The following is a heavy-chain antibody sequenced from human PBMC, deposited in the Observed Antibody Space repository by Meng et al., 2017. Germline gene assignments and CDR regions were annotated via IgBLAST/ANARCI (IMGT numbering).Heavy chain of an antibody. CDR1: GFTVSSNY. CDR3: ARARAGYSYGYQGFDP. CDR2: IYSGGST. V-gene: IGHV3-53*04. J-gene: IGHJ5*02. Sequence: VSRVEWEVVLVQPGGPRVLSCAASGFTVSSNYMSWVRQAPGKGLEWVSVIYSGGSTYYADSVKGRFTISRHNSKNTLYLQMNSLRAEDTAVYYCARARAGYSYGYQGFDPWGQGTLVTVSS. D-gene: IGHD5-18*01.